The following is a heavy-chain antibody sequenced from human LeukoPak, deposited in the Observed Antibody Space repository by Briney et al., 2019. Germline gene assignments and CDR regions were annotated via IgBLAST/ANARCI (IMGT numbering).Heavy chain of an antibody. CDR3: ARLGAFDTHYYYYMDV. J-gene: IGHJ6*03. Sequence: SETLSLTCTVSGGSISSGSYYWSWIRQPAGKGLEWIGRIYTSGSTNYNPSLKSRVTISVDTSKNQFSLKLSSVTAADTAVYYCARLGAFDTHYYYYMDVWGKGTTVTISS. V-gene: IGHV4-61*02. CDR1: GGSISSGSYY. CDR2: IYTSGST. D-gene: IGHD3-16*01.